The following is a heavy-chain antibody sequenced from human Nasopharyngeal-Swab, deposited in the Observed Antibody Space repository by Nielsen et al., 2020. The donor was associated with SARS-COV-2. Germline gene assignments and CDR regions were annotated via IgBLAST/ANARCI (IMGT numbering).Heavy chain of an antibody. D-gene: IGHD5-18*01. V-gene: IGHV3-49*03. CDR3: ARGGWTQLWSPEEFDY. CDR2: IRSKPYGGTP. J-gene: IGHJ4*02. CDR1: GFNFGEYA. Sequence: GGSLRLSCTGSGFNFGEYAMSWFRQAPGTGLQGVSFIRSKPYGGTPEYAASVQGRFSISRDDSKSIVYLQMDSLKTEDTGVYYCARGGWTQLWSPEEFDYWGQGLLVTVSS.